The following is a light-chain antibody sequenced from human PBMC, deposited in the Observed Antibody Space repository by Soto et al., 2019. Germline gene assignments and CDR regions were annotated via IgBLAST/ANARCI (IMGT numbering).Light chain of an antibody. V-gene: IGKV3-11*01. J-gene: IGKJ3*01. CDR3: QQRSNWPRT. Sequence: EIVLTQSPATLSLSPGERATLSCRASQSVSSYLAWYQQKPGQAPRLLVYDASNRATGIPARFGGSGSGTDFTLTISSLEPEDFAVYYCQQRSNWPRTFGPGT. CDR2: DAS. CDR1: QSVSSY.